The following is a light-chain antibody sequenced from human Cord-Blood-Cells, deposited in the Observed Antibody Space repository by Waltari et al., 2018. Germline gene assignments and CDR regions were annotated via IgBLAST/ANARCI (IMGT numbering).Light chain of an antibody. Sequence: DIQMTQSPSSLSASVGDRVTITCRASQSTSSYLNWYQQKPGKAPKLLIYAASSLQSGVPSRFSGSGSGTDFTHTISSLQPEDFATYDCQQSYSTPYTFGQGTKLEIK. CDR2: AAS. CDR3: QQSYSTPYT. CDR1: QSTSSY. J-gene: IGKJ2*01. V-gene: IGKV1-39*01.